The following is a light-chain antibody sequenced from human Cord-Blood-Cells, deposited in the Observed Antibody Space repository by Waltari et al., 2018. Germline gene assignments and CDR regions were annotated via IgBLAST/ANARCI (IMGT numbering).Light chain of an antibody. V-gene: IGLV2-8*01. Sequence: QSALTQPPSASGSPGQSVTISCTGTSSDVGGYNYVSWYQQHPGKAPKLLIYEVSKRPSGVPVRFSGSKSGNTASLTVAGLQAEDEADYCCSSYAGSNNFDVFGTGTKVTVL. CDR2: EVS. CDR1: SSDVGGYNY. CDR3: SSYAGSNNFDV. J-gene: IGLJ1*01.